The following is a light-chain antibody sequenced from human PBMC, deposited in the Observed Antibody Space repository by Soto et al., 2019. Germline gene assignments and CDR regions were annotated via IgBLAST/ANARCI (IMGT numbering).Light chain of an antibody. J-gene: IGLJ2*01. Sequence: QAVVTQPPSASGTPGQRVTISCSGSSSNIGSNYVYWYQQLPGTAPKLLIYRNNQRPSGVPDRFSGSKSGTSASLAISGLRSEDEADYYCAAWDDSLRGPDIGGGTQLTVL. CDR3: AAWDDSLRGPD. CDR1: SSNIGSNY. V-gene: IGLV1-47*01. CDR2: RNN.